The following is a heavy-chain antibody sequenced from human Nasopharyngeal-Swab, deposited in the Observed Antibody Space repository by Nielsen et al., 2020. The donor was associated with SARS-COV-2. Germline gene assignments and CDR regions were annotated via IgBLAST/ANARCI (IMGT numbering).Heavy chain of an antibody. CDR1: GGTFSSYA. Sequence: SVKVSCKASGGTFSSYAISWVRQAPGQGLEWMGGIIPIFGTANYAQKFQGRVTITADESTSTAYIELSSLRSEDTAVYYCARDCTNGVCYTHWGQGTLVTVSS. J-gene: IGHJ4*02. CDR3: ARDCTNGVCYTH. CDR2: IIPIFGTA. D-gene: IGHD2-8*01. V-gene: IGHV1-69*13.